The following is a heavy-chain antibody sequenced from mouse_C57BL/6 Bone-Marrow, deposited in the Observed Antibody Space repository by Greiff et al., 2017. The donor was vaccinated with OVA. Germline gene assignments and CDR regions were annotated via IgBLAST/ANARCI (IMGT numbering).Heavy chain of an antibody. CDR2: IYPRSGNP. J-gene: IGHJ2*01. V-gene: IGHV1-81*01. Sequence: QVQLQQSGAELARPGASVKLSCKASGYTFTSYGISWVKQRTGQGLEWIGEIYPRSGNPYYNEKFKGKATLTADKSSSTAYMELRSLTSEDSAVYFCARWAYYTYFDYWGQGTTLTVSS. CDR3: ARWAYYTYFDY. CDR1: GYTFTSYG. D-gene: IGHD2-12*01.